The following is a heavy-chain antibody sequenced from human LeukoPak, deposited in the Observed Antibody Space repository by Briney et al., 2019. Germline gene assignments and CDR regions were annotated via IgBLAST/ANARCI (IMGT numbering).Heavy chain of an antibody. CDR3: ARDQEYCSSSNCPIDY. D-gene: IGHD2-2*01. CDR1: GFTFSGYW. Sequence: GGSLRLSCAASGFTFSGYWMHWVRQAPGKGLVWVSRINSDGSGTTYAGSVKGRFTISRDNAKNTLYLQMSSLRAEDTAVYYCARDQEYCSSSNCPIDYWGQGTPVTVSS. CDR2: INSDGSGT. V-gene: IGHV3-74*01. J-gene: IGHJ4*02.